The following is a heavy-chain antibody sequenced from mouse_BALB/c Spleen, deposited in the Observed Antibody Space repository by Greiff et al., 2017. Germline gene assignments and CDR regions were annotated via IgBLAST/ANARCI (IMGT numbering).Heavy chain of an antibody. CDR3: ARSTMITTGFAY. V-gene: IGHV3-6*02. D-gene: IGHD2-4*01. CDR1: GYSITSGYY. CDR2: ISYDGSN. J-gene: IGHJ3*01. Sequence: DVQLQESGPGLVKPSQSLSLTCSVTGYSITSGYYWNWIRQFPGNKLEWMGYISYDGSNNYNPSLKNRISITRDTSKNQFFLKLNSVTTEDTATYYCARSTMITTGFAYWGQGTLVTVSA.